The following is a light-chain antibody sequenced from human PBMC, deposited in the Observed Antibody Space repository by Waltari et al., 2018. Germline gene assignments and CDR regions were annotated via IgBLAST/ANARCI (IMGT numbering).Light chain of an antibody. CDR1: RSHIGAQIA. CDR2: GNT. V-gene: IGLV1-40*01. CDR3: QSYDSSLSAVV. Sequence: QSVLAQPPSVSGAPGQRVTIPCTGNRSHIGAQIAGHWYQHLPGTASKLLIFGNTNRPSGVPDRFSGSKSDTSASLAITGLQAEDEADYYCQSYDSSLSAVVFGGGTKLTVL. J-gene: IGLJ2*01.